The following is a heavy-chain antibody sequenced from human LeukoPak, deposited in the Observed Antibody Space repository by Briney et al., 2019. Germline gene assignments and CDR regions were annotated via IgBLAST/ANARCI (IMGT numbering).Heavy chain of an antibody. CDR3: ARGPTLRIDCSGGSCYGTWVAGVDY. CDR2: ISAYNGNT. Sequence: GASVKVSCKASGYTFTSYGISWVRQAPGQGLEWMGWISAYNGNTNYAQKLQGRVTMTTDTSMSTAYMELRSLRSDDTAVYYCARGPTLRIDCSGGSCYGTWVAGVDYWGQGTLVTVSS. CDR1: GYTFTSYG. J-gene: IGHJ4*02. V-gene: IGHV1-18*01. D-gene: IGHD2-15*01.